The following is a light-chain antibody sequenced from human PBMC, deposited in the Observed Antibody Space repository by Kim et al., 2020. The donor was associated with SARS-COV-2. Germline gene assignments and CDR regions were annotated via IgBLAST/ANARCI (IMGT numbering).Light chain of an antibody. CDR1: SANIGADSD. J-gene: IGLJ1*01. CDR2: GDT. V-gene: IGLV1-40*01. CDR3: HSYDSGLTGYV. Sequence: QTVTISWTGGSANIGADSDVHWYQNLPGTAPKPLIFGDTTRASGVPGRFSGSKSGTSASLAITGLQAEDEGDYYCHSYDSGLTGYVFGSGTKVTVL.